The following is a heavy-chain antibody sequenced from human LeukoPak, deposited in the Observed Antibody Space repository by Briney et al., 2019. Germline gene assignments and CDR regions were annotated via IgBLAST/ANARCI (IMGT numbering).Heavy chain of an antibody. V-gene: IGHV3-21*01. CDR3: ARLRRNYDPTDFYYYYDI. CDR2: INTVGSYI. Sequence: GGSLRLSCAASGFTFTSYSFNWVRQAPGKGLEWVAFINTVGSYIYYADSVRGRFTISRDDADNSLFLQMNSLRAEDTGVYFCARLRRNYDPTDFYYYYDIWGHGTLVTVCS. J-gene: IGHJ4*01. CDR1: GFTFTSYS. D-gene: IGHD3-22*01.